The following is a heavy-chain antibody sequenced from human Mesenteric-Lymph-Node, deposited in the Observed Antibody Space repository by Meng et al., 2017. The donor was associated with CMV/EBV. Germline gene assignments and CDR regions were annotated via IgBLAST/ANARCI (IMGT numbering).Heavy chain of an antibody. D-gene: IGHD5-24*01. CDR2: IYYSGST. CDR1: GASIISGGSY. V-gene: IGHV4-31*03. Sequence: TVCGASIISGGSYWSWIRQRPGKGLEWIGYIYYSGSTYHNPSLKSRVSISVDTSKNQFSLKLSSVTAADTAVYYCARDRDGYNLFDYWGQGTLVTVSS. J-gene: IGHJ4*02. CDR3: ARDRDGYNLFDY.